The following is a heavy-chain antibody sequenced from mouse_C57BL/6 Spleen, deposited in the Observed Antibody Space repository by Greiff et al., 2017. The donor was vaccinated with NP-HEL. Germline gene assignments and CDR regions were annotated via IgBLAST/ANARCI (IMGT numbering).Heavy chain of an antibody. CDR3: ARGAGGSSSYWYFDV. CDR2: IDPEDGET. Sequence: VQLQQSGAELVKPGASVKLSCTASGFNIKDYYMHWVKQRTEQGLEWIGRIDPEDGETRYAPKFQGKATITADTSSNTAYLQLSSLTSEDTAVYYCARGAGGSSSYWYFDVWGTGTTVTVSS. J-gene: IGHJ1*03. V-gene: IGHV14-2*01. D-gene: IGHD1-1*01. CDR1: GFNIKDYY.